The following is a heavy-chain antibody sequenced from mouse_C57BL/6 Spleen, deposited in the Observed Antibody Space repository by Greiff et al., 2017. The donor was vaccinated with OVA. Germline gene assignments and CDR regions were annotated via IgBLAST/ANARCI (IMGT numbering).Heavy chain of an antibody. V-gene: IGHV1-18*01. Sequence: VQLQQSGPELVKPGASVKIPCKASGYTFTDYNMDWVKQSHGKSLEWIGDINPNNGGTIYNQKFKGKATLTVDKSSSTAYMELRSLTSEDTAVYYFARGGMDDYDWFAYWGQGTLVTVSA. CDR2: INPNNGGT. D-gene: IGHD2-4*01. CDR3: ARGGMDDYDWFAY. CDR1: GYTFTDYN. J-gene: IGHJ3*01.